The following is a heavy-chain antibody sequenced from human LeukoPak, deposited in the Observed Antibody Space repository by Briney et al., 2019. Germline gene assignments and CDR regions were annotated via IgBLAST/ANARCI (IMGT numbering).Heavy chain of an antibody. CDR1: GYTFTSYA. CDR2: INAGNGNT. V-gene: IGHV1-3*01. CDR3: ARGGITIFGVVIIRDYYGMDV. J-gene: IGHJ6*02. Sequence: ASVKVSCKASGYTFTSYAMHWARQAPGQRLEWMGWINAGNGNTKYSQKFQGRVTITRDTSASTAYMELSSLRSEDTAVYYCARGGITIFGVVIIRDYYGMDVWGQGTTVTVSS. D-gene: IGHD3-3*01.